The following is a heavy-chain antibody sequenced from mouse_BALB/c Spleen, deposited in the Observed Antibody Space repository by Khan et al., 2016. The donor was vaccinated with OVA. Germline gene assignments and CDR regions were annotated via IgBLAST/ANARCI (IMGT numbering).Heavy chain of an antibody. J-gene: IGHJ3*01. CDR3: ARSTYRYAFAY. CDR1: GDSISSGY. Sequence: EVQLQESGPSLVQPSQTLSLTCSVTGDSISSGYWSWIRKFPGNKLEYMGYMISSGYTYYNPSLKSRISIPRYTSTNQYYLQLNPVTTEDTATYYCARSTYRYAFAYWGQGTLVTVSA. V-gene: IGHV3-8*02. D-gene: IGHD2-14*01. CDR2: MISSGYT.